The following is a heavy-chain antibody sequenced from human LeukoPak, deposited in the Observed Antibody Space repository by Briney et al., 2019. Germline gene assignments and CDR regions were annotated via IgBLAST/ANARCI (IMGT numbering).Heavy chain of an antibody. V-gene: IGHV1-2*02. J-gene: IGHJ4*02. CDR1: GYTLTGYY. Sequence: ASVKVSCKASGYTLTGYYMHWVRQAPGQGLEWMGWINPNSGGTNYAQKFQGRVTMTRDTSISTAYMELSRLRSEDTAVYYCARAWEAVAGNYGVIDYWGQGTLVTVSS. D-gene: IGHD1-7*01. CDR2: INPNSGGT. CDR3: ARAWEAVAGNYGVIDY.